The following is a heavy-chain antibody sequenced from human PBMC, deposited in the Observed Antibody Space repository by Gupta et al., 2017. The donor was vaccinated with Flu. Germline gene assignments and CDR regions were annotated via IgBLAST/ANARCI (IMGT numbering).Heavy chain of an antibody. Sequence: QVQLVQSGAEVKKPGASVKVSCKASGYTFRSHHIHWVRQAPGQGLEWMGIISPSGGSTIYAQKFQGRATMTRDTSTSTVYMELSSLRSEDTAVYYCATTVVKGGAFDIWGQGTMVTVSS. CDR2: ISPSGGST. CDR3: ATTVVKGGAFDI. J-gene: IGHJ3*02. V-gene: IGHV1-46*01. CDR1: GYTFRSHH. D-gene: IGHD4-23*01.